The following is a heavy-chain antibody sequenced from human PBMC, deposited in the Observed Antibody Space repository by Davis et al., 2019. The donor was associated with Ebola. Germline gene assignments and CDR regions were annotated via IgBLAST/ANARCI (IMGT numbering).Heavy chain of an antibody. CDR2: INENSDDI. V-gene: IGHV3-11*01. Sequence: PGGSLRLSCAASGFTFSHYHFSWVRQAPGKGLEWISYINENSDDIFYADSVRGRFIISRDNGRAAVYLQMNSLRVEDTGIYYCARWDCSTSSCWVAGEKKYYFHHWGQGTLVTVSA. CDR1: GFTFSHYH. D-gene: IGHD6-19*01. CDR3: ARWDCSTSSCWVAGEKKYYFHH. J-gene: IGHJ4*01.